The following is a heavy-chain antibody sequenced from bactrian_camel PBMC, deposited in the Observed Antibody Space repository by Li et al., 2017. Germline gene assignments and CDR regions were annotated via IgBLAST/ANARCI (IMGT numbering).Heavy chain of an antibody. J-gene: IGHJ4*01. D-gene: IGHD2*01. V-gene: IGHV3S6*01. CDR1: GITFSRHD. CDR3: AAGRKLLACVWNY. Sequence: HVQLVESGGGLVQPGESLRLSCVASGITFSRHDMSWVRQAPGKEVEWVAGITSLPSLFRAASYADSVKGRFIISHDNAKNTLYLQMNNLKTEDTAVYTCAAGRKLLACVWNYWGQGTQVTVS. CDR2: ITSLPSLFRAA.